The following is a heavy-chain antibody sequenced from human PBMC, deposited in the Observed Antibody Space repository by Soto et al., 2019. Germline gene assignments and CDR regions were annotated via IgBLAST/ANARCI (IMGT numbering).Heavy chain of an antibody. J-gene: IGHJ4*02. CDR1: GFTFGDYA. V-gene: IGHV3-49*03. CDR2: IRSKAYGGTT. D-gene: IGHD3-10*01. CDR3: ARPRISANGDEVAGH. Sequence: GGSLRLSCTASGFTFGDYAMSWFRQAPGKGLEWVGSIRSKAYGGTTEYAASVKGRFTISRDDSKSIAYLQMNSLKTEDTAVYYCARPRISANGDEVAGHWGQGTLVTVSS.